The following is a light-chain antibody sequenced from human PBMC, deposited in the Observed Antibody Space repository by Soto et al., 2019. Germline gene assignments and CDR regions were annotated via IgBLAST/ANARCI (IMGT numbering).Light chain of an antibody. CDR2: DVS. CDR1: SSDVGGYNY. CDR3: CSYAGSYTYV. Sequence: QSGLTQPASVSGSPGQSVTISCTGTSSDVGGYNYVSWYQQHPGKAPKLMIYDVSKRPSGVPDRFSGSKSGNTASLTISGLQAEDEADYYCCSYAGSYTYVFGTGTKVTVL. V-gene: IGLV2-11*01. J-gene: IGLJ1*01.